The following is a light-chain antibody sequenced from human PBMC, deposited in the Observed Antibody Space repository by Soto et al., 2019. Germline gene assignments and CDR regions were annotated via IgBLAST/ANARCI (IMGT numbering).Light chain of an antibody. V-gene: IGKV3D-15*01. CDR3: QQYNNWPPIT. Sequence: EIVMTQSPATLSVSPGERATLACRASPSVSSNLAWYKQKPGQAPRLLIYGASTRATGIPARFSGSGSGTEFTLTISSLQSEDFAVYYCQQYNNWPPITFGQGTRLEIK. CDR2: GAS. CDR1: PSVSSN. J-gene: IGKJ5*01.